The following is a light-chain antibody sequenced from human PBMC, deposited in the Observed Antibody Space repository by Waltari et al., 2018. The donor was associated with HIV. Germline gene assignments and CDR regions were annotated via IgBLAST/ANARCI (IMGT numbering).Light chain of an antibody. CDR3: ATWDDSLSGVL. J-gene: IGLJ3*02. Sequence: QSVLTQPPSTSGTPGQTVTISCSGSTSNIGSNFVYWYQQLPGTAPTRLIYGDDQRPSGVPDRFSVSKSGTSASLAISGLLSEDEAEYYCATWDDSLSGVLFGGGTKLTVL. CDR1: TSNIGSNF. CDR2: GDD. V-gene: IGLV1-47*01.